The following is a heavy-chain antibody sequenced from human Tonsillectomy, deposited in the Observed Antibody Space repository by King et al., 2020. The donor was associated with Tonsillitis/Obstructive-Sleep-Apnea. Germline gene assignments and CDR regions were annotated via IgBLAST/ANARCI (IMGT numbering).Heavy chain of an antibody. Sequence: DVQLVESGGGVVRPGGSLRLSCAASGFTFDDYGMSWVRQAPGKGLEWVSGINWNGGITGYADSVKGRFTISRDNAKNSLYLQMNSLRVEDTALYYCARERGDGGSNWFFDYWGQGTLVTVSS. V-gene: IGHV3-20*04. D-gene: IGHD6-13*01. CDR2: INWNGGIT. CDR1: GFTFDDYG. CDR3: ARERGDGGSNWFFDY. J-gene: IGHJ4*02.